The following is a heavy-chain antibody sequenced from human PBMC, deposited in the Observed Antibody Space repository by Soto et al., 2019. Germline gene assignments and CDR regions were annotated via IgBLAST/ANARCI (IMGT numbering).Heavy chain of an antibody. CDR1: GGTFSSYA. D-gene: IGHD5-18*01. Sequence: SVKVSCKASGGTFSSYAISWVRQAPGQGLEWMGGIIPIFGTANYAQKFQGRVTITADESTSTAYMELSSLRSEDTAVYYCARATVDTAMMLPAWGAFDIWGQGTMVTVSS. J-gene: IGHJ3*02. V-gene: IGHV1-69*13. CDR2: IIPIFGTA. CDR3: ARATVDTAMMLPAWGAFDI.